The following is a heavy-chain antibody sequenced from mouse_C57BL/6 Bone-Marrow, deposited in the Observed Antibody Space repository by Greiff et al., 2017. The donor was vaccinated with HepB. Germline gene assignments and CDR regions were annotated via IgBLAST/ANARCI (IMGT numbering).Heavy chain of an antibody. V-gene: IGHV3-6*01. CDR3: ARSPLYY. CDR2: ISYDGSN. J-gene: IGHJ2*01. CDR1: GYSITSGYY. Sequence: EVQLVESGPGLVKPSQSLSLTCSVTGYSITSGYYWNWIRQFPGNKLEWMGYISYDGSNNYNPSLKNRISITRDTSKNQFFLKLNSVTTEDTATYYCARSPLYYWGRGTTLTVSS.